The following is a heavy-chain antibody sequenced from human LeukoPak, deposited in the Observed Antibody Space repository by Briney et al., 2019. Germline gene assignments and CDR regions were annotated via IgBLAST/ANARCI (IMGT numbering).Heavy chain of an antibody. J-gene: IGHJ6*04. D-gene: IGHD3-10*01. CDR3: ARGRRSYYGSGSGMDV. Sequence: SETLSLTCAAHGGSFSGYYWSWIRQPPGKGLEWIGEINQSGSTNYNPSLKSRVTISVDTSKNQFSLKLSSVTAADTAVYYCARGRRSYYGSGSGMDVWGKGATVTVSS. CDR1: GGSFSGYY. CDR2: INQSGST. V-gene: IGHV4-34*01.